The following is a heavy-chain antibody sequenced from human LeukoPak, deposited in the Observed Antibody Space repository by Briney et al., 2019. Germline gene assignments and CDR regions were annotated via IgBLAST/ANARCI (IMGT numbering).Heavy chain of an antibody. CDR3: ARTYYYDSSGYHDAFDI. CDR2: IYYSGST. Sequence: SETLSLTCTVSGGSISSYYWSWIRQPPGKGLEWIGYIYYSGSTNYNPSLKSRVTISVDTSKNQFSLKLSSVTAADTAVYYCARTYYYDSSGYHDAFDIWGQGTMVTVSS. V-gene: IGHV4-59*01. CDR1: GGSISSYY. D-gene: IGHD3-22*01. J-gene: IGHJ3*02.